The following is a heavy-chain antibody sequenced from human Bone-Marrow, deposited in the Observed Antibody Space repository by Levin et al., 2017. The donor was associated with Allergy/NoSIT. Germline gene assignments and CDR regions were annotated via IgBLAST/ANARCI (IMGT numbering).Heavy chain of an antibody. J-gene: IGHJ2*01. CDR2: IGTGGNT. CDR3: ARGGTRIRGVLQCEFDL. V-gene: IGHV3-13*01. CDR1: GFTFSTYD. Sequence: GGSLRLSCSASGFTFSTYDMHWVRHVPGKGLEWVSAIGTGGNTYYPGSVGGRFTISREDAKDSLFLQMNSLTAGDTAVYYCARGGTRIRGVLQCEFDLWGRGTLVTVSS. D-gene: IGHD3-10*01.